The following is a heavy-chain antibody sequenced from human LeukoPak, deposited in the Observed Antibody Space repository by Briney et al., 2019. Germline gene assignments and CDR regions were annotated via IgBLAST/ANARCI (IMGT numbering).Heavy chain of an antibody. Sequence: PSETLSLTCTVSGGSISSYYWSWIRQPPGKGLKWIGYIYCSGSTNYNPSLKSRVTISVDTSKNQFSLKLSSVTAADTAVYYCARERTNMVRDWGQGTLVTVSS. V-gene: IGHV4-59*01. CDR1: GGSISSYY. CDR2: IYCSGST. CDR3: ARERTNMVRD. D-gene: IGHD3-10*01. J-gene: IGHJ4*02.